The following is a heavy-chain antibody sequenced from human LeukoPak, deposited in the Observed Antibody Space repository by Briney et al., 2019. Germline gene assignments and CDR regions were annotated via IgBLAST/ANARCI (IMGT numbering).Heavy chain of an antibody. J-gene: IGHJ1*01. CDR1: RYTFTGHD. CDR3: ARDRRHLLIGEYSEN. CDR2: INPNRGDT. D-gene: IGHD3-9*01. Sequence: ASVKDSCKASRYTFTGHDMRWVRQAPGQGLEWMGWINPNRGDTNYAQKFQGRVTITRDTSISTAYMELNRLRSDDTAIYYCARDRRHLLIGEYSENWGEGALFTVSS. V-gene: IGHV1-2*02.